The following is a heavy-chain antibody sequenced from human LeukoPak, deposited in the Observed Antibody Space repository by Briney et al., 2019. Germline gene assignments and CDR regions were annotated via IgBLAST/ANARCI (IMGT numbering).Heavy chain of an antibody. V-gene: IGHV3-23*01. Sequence: GGSLRLSCAASGFTFSSYSMNWVRQAPGKGLEWVSGISGSGGATYYADSVKGRFTISRDDPHNTLYLQMNSLRAEDTAVYFCARGGVDYYGSGTYYLMYYFDYWGQGALVTVSS. CDR2: ISGSGGAT. D-gene: IGHD3-10*01. CDR1: GFTFSSYS. J-gene: IGHJ4*02. CDR3: ARGGVDYYGSGTYYLMYYFDY.